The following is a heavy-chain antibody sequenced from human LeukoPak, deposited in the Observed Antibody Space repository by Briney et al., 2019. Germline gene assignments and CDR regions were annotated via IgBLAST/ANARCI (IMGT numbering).Heavy chain of an antibody. CDR1: GFTFSSYW. V-gene: IGHV3-7*03. J-gene: IGHJ6*02. D-gene: IGHD3-16*01. CDR3: ARGGGLDV. CDR2: INHNGNVN. Sequence: GGSLRLSCAASGFTFSSYWMNWAGQAPGQGLEWVASINHNGNVNYYVDSVKGRFTISRDNAKNSLYLQMGNLRAKDTAVYFCARGGGLDVWGQGATVTVSS.